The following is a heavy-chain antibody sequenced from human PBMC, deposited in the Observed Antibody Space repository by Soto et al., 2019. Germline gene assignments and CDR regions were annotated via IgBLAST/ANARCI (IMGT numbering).Heavy chain of an antibody. CDR1: GYTFSSYG. CDR3: ARGGNNYYYYGMDV. J-gene: IGHJ6*02. Sequence: ASVKVSCKASGYTFSSYGITWVRQAPGQGLEWMGWTSAYNGKTNYAQKLQVRVTMTTDTSTSTAYMELRSLRSDDTAVYYCARGGNNYYYYGMDVWGQGTLVTVSS. CDR2: TSAYNGKT. V-gene: IGHV1-18*01.